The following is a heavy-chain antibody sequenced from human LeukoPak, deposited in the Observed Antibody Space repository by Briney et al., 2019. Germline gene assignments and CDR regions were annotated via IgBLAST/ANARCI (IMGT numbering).Heavy chain of an antibody. CDR2: SNDSGGT. Sequence: SETLSLTCAVYGGTFSGYYWSWIRQPPGKRLEWVGESNDSGGTNYNPSLKSRVTISADKSKNQVSLKLSSVTAADTAVYYCAGLDYGDYVHRYWGQGTLVTVSS. J-gene: IGHJ4*02. CDR1: GGTFSGYY. D-gene: IGHD4-17*01. V-gene: IGHV4-34*08. CDR3: AGLDYGDYVHRY.